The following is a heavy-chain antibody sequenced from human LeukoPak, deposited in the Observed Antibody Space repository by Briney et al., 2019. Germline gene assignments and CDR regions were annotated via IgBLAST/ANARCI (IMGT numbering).Heavy chain of an antibody. CDR2: ISYDGSNK. CDR3: ARSRAAVSLYGY. Sequence: PGRSLRLSCAASGFTFSTYAIHWVRQAPGKGLEWVAVISYDGSNKYYADSVKGRFTISRDNSKNTLYLQMNSLRTEDTAVYYCARSRAAVSLYGYWGQGTLVTVSS. J-gene: IGHJ4*02. CDR1: GFTFSTYA. D-gene: IGHD6-13*01. V-gene: IGHV3-30-3*01.